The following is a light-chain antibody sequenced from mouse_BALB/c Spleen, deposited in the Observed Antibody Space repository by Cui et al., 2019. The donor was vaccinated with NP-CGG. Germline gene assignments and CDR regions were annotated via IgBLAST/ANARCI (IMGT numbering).Light chain of an antibody. J-gene: IGLJ1*01. CDR2: GTN. V-gene: IGLV1*01. Sequence: QAVATQASALTTSPGETVTLTGRSSTGAVTTSNYANWVQDKPDHLFTGLIGGTNNRAPGVHARFSGSLIGDKAALTITGAQTEDEAIYFCALWYSNHWVFGGGTKLTVL. CDR3: ALWYSNHWV. CDR1: TGAVTTSNY.